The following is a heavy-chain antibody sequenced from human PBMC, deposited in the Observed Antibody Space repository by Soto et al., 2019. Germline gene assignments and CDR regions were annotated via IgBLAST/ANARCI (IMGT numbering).Heavy chain of an antibody. CDR1: GDSVSSNSVA. CDR3: ARYSSSSRVCDY. V-gene: IGHV6-1*01. D-gene: IGHD6-6*01. CDR2: TYYRSKWYN. Sequence: PXQTLSLTSAISGDSVSSNSVAWSLIRHSPSRGLEWLGRTYYRSKWYNDYAVSVKSRITIIPDTSKNQFSLQLNSVTPEDTAVYYCARYSSSSRVCDYWGQGTLVTVSS. J-gene: IGHJ4*02.